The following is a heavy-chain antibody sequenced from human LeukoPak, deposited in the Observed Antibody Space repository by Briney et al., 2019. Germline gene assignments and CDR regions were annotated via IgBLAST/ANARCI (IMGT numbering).Heavy chain of an antibody. CDR2: IIPIFGTA. D-gene: IGHD2-15*01. J-gene: IGHJ5*02. Sequence: SVKVSCKASGGTFSSYAISWVRQAPGQGLEWMGRIIPIFGTANYAQKFQGRVTITTDESTSTAYMELSSLRSEDTAVYYCARSSCGGSCCRSYWFDPWGQGTLVTVSS. CDR3: ARSSCGGSCCRSYWFDP. V-gene: IGHV1-69*05. CDR1: GGTFSSYA.